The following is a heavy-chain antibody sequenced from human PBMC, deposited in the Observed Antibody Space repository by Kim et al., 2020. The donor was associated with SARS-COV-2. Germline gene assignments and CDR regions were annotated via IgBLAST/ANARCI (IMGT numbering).Heavy chain of an antibody. J-gene: IGHJ6*02. D-gene: IGHD3-3*01. CDR3: ANFFLEWLNYYYYYGMDV. CDR2: ISGSGGST. CDR1: GFTFSSYA. V-gene: IGHV3-23*01. Sequence: GGSLRLSCAASGFTFSSYAMSWVRQAPGKGLEWVSAISGSGGSTYYADSVKGRFTISRDNSKNTLYLQMNSLRAEDTAVYYCANFFLEWLNYYYYYGMDVWGQGTTVTVSS.